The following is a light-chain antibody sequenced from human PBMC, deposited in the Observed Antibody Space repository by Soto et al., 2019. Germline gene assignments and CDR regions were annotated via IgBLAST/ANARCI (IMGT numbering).Light chain of an antibody. J-gene: IGLJ1*01. CDR1: SSDVGNYKY. Sequence: QSVLTQPASVSGSPGQSITISCTGTSSDVGNYKYVSWYQQHPGKAPKLMIYEVSNRPSGVSNRFSGSKSGNTASLTISGLQAEDETDYYCQSYDRSLIVSYVFGTGTKVTVL. CDR2: EVS. V-gene: IGLV2-14*01. CDR3: QSYDRSLIVSYV.